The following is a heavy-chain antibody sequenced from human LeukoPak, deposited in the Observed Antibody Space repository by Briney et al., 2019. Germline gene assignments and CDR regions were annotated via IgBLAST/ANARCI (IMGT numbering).Heavy chain of an antibody. Sequence: PGGSLRLSCAASGFTFSSYSMNWVRQAPGKGLEWVSSISSSSSYIYYADSVKGRFTISRDNAKNSLYLQMNSLRAEDTAVYYCARDPPLYDYVWGCYRRSSPTMDVWGKGTTVTVSS. V-gene: IGHV3-21*01. CDR2: ISSSSSYI. J-gene: IGHJ6*03. CDR3: ARDPPLYDYVWGCYRRSSPTMDV. CDR1: GFTFSSYS. D-gene: IGHD3-16*02.